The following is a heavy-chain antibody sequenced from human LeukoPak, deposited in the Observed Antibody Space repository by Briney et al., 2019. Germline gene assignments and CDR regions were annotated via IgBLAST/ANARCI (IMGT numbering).Heavy chain of an antibody. CDR1: GYTFTSYG. J-gene: IGHJ6*02. D-gene: IGHD2-2*01. CDR3: ARGQYCSSTSCSNYYYYGMDV. CDR2: ISAYNGNT. Sequence: ASVRVSCKASGYTFTSYGISWVRQAPGQGLEWMGWISAYNGNTNYAQKLQGRVTMTTDTSTSTAYMELRSLRSDDTAVYYCARGQYCSSTSCSNYYYYGMDVWGQGTTVTVSS. V-gene: IGHV1-18*01.